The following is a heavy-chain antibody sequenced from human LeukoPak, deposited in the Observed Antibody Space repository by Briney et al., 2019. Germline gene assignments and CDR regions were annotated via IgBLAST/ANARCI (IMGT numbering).Heavy chain of an antibody. Sequence: GSLRLSCAASGFTVSSNYMSWIRQPPGKGLEWIGEINHSGSTNYNPSLKSRVTISVDTSKNQFSLKLSSVTAADTAVYYCARDESGSYGYYFDYWGQGTLVTVSS. J-gene: IGHJ4*02. CDR2: INHSGST. D-gene: IGHD1-26*01. V-gene: IGHV4-34*01. CDR1: GFTVSSNY. CDR3: ARDESGSYGYYFDY.